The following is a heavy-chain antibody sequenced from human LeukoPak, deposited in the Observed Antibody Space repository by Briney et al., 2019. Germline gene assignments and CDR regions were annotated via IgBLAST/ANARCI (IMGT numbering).Heavy chain of an antibody. V-gene: IGHV1-2*02. CDR2: INPNSGGT. CDR3: AKRGVRGYSYGINWFDP. CDR1: GYTFTGYY. D-gene: IGHD5-18*01. Sequence: GASVKVSCKSSGYTFTGYYMHWVRQAPGQGLEWMGWINPNSGGTNYAQKFQGRVTMTRDTSISTAYMELSRLRSDDTAVYYCAKRGVRGYSYGINWFDPWGQGTLATVSS. J-gene: IGHJ5*02.